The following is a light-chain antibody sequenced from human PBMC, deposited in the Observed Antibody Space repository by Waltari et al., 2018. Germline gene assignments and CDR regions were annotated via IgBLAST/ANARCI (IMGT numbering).Light chain of an antibody. Sequence: DIVMTQSPDSLAVSLGERATINCKSSQSVLYSSNNNNYLAWYQQKQGQPPKLLIYWASTRESGVPDRFSGSGSGTDFTLTISSLQAKDVAVYYCQQYYSTPYTFGQGTKLEIK. CDR1: QSVLYSSNNNNY. CDR2: WAS. J-gene: IGKJ2*01. V-gene: IGKV4-1*01. CDR3: QQYYSTPYT.